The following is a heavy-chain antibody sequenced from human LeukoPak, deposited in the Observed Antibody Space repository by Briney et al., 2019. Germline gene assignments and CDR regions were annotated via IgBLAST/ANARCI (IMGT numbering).Heavy chain of an antibody. J-gene: IGHJ4*02. CDR1: GFTFSSYA. CDR2: ISGSGGST. Sequence: PGGSLRLSCAASGFTFSSYAMSWVRQAPGKGLEWDSAISGSGGSTYYADSVKGRFTISRDNSKNTLYLQMNSLRAEDTAVYYCARGAAPATYYYDSSGPIDYWGQGTLVTVSS. V-gene: IGHV3-23*01. D-gene: IGHD3-22*01. CDR3: ARGAAPATYYYDSSGPIDY.